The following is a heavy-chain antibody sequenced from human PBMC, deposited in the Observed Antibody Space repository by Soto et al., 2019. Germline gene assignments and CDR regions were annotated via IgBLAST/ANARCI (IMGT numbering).Heavy chain of an antibody. CDR3: STGGYYFDF. CDR2: IKSKYDVGTI. Sequence: LSCAASGFSFSNAWRYWVRQAQCKETEKVDRIKSKYDVGTIDYAAPVKGRFTISREDSKSMVYLQMNSLEIEDTAVYYCSTGGYYFDFWGQGP. J-gene: IGHJ4*02. V-gene: IGHV3-15*07. CDR1: GFSFSNAW. D-gene: IGHD2-15*01.